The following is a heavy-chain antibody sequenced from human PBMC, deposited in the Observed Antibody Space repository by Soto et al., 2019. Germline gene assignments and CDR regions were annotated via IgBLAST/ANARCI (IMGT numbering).Heavy chain of an antibody. CDR3: AKGAFIVVVVAATNWFDP. CDR1: GFTFSSYA. Sequence: EVQLLESGGGLVQPGGSLRLSCAASGFTFSSYAMSWVRQAPGKGLEWVSAISGSGGSTYYADSVKVRFTISRDNSKNTLYLQMNSLRDEDTAVYYCAKGAFIVVVVAATNWFDPWGQGTLVTVSS. V-gene: IGHV3-23*01. J-gene: IGHJ5*02. CDR2: ISGSGGST. D-gene: IGHD2-15*01.